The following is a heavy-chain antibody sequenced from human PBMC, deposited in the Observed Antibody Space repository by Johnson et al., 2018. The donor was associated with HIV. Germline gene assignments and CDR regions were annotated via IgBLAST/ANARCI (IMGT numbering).Heavy chain of an antibody. D-gene: IGHD5-12*01. CDR1: GFTFSSFG. V-gene: IGHV3-30*18. Sequence: QVQLVESGGGVVQPGRSLRLSCVGSGFTFSSFGMHWVRQAPGKGLEWVALISYDGNKKYYVDPVKGRFTISRDNSKNSLYLQMNSLRAEDTALYYCAKGGYSGYVSFSAFDIWGQGTMVTVSS. CDR2: ISYDGNKK. J-gene: IGHJ3*02. CDR3: AKGGYSGYVSFSAFDI.